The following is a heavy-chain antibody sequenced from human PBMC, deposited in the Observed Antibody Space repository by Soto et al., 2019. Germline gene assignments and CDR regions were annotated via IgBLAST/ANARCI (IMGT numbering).Heavy chain of an antibody. CDR3: ARGGQDFWSGPFNY. J-gene: IGHJ4*02. V-gene: IGHV4-4*07. CDR1: GGSISNYF. Sequence: SETLSLTCTVSGGSISNYFCNWIRQPAGKGLEWIGRIDNSGSTNYNPSPKSRITMSADTSRNQFSLKLNSVTAADTAVYYCARGGQDFWSGPFNYWGQGALVTVSS. D-gene: IGHD3-3*01. CDR2: IDNSGST.